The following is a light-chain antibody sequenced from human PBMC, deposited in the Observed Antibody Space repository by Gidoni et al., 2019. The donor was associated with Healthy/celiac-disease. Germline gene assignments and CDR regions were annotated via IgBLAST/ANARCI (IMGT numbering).Light chain of an antibody. CDR3: QQYGSSPNT. V-gene: IGKV3-20*01. CDR2: GAS. J-gene: IGKJ4*01. Sequence: EIVFTHSPVTLSLSPGERATLSCRASQSVSSSYLAWYQQTPSQAPRLLIYGASSRATGIPDRFSGSGSGTDFTLTISRLEPEDFAVYYCQQYGSSPNTFGGGTKVEIK. CDR1: QSVSSSY.